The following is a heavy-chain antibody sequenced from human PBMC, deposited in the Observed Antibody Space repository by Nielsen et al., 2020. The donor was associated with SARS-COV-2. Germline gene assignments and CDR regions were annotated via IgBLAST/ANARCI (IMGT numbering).Heavy chain of an antibody. V-gene: IGHV4-59*01. J-gene: IGHJ4*02. CDR2: IFYNGRT. D-gene: IGHD3-10*01. CDR1: GFTFSTYY. CDR3: ARGYYNVDY. Sequence: ESLKISCAGSGFTFSTYYMNWIRQPPGKGLEWIGYIFYNGRTNYSPSLKSRVTMSVETSKKRFSLELTSVTPADTAVYYCARGYYNVDYWGQGILVNVSS.